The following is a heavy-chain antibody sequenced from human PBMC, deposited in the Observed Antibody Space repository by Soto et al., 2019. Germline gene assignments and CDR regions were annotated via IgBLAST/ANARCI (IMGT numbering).Heavy chain of an antibody. Sequence: GGSLRLSCAASGFTFSSYSMNWVRQAPGKWLEWVSSISSSSSYIYYADSVKGRFTISRDNAKNSLYLQMNSLRAEDTAVYYCARDKGYSYGPYYYYYGMDVWGQGXTVTVSS. J-gene: IGHJ6*02. CDR3: ARDKGYSYGPYYYYYGMDV. D-gene: IGHD5-18*01. CDR1: GFTFSSYS. V-gene: IGHV3-21*01. CDR2: ISSSSSYI.